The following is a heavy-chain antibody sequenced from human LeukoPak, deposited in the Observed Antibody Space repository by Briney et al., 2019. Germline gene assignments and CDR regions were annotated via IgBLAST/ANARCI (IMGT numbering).Heavy chain of an antibody. J-gene: IGHJ4*02. CDR1: GFTFSSYA. V-gene: IGHV3-30-3*01. Sequence: GRSLRLSCAASGFTFSSYAMHWVRQAPGKGLEWVAVISYDGSNKYYADSVKGRFTISRDNSKNTLYLQMNSLRAEDTAVYYCARAAVPSGYNYGHNFDYWGQGTLVTVSS. CDR3: ARAAVPSGYNYGHNFDY. D-gene: IGHD5-18*01. CDR2: ISYDGSNK.